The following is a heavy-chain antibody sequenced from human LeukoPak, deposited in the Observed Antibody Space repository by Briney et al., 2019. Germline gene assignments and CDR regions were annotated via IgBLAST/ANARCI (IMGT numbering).Heavy chain of an antibody. D-gene: IGHD2-15*01. CDR3: VRDYCSGVTCYDGY. CDR1: GFTFSSYE. Sequence: PGGSLRLSCAASGFTFSSYEMNWVRQAPGKGLEWVSYISSSGSTIYYADSVKGRFTISRDNAKNSLYLQMNSLRAEDTAVYYCVRDYCSGVTCYDGYWGQGTLVTVSS. J-gene: IGHJ4*02. V-gene: IGHV3-48*03. CDR2: ISSSGSTI.